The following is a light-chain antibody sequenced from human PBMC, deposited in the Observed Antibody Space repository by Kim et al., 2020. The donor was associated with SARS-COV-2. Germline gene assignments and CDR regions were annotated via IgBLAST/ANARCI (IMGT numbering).Light chain of an antibody. J-gene: IGLJ3*02. CDR1: RIRFYY. CDR3: DSRDNSGNQ. V-gene: IGLV3-19*01. Sequence: SVAVGKTVRITCQGDRIRFYYASWYQQKPGQAPMLFMYGKNNRPSGIQDRFSGSSSGSTASLTITGAQAEDEADYYCDSRDNSGNQFGGGTKLTVL. CDR2: GKN.